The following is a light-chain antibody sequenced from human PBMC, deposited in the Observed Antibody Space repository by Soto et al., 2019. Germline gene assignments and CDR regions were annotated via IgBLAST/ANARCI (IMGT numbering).Light chain of an antibody. CDR1: SSNIGSNY. Sequence: QSVLTQPPSVSAAPGQKVTISCSGSSSNIGSNYVSWYQQHPGTAPTLLIYDSNRRPSGIPDRFSGSKSGTSATLAITGLQTGDEDDDYCGAWDTSLTAAVFGGGTQLTVL. J-gene: IGLJ7*01. V-gene: IGLV1-51*01. CDR2: DSN. CDR3: GAWDTSLTAAV.